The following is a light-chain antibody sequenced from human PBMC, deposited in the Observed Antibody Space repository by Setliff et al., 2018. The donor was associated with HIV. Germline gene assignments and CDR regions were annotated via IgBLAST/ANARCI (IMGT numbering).Light chain of an antibody. CDR3: QSFDNIVNVV. J-gene: IGLJ2*01. Sequence: QSVLTQPPSVSGAPGQRVTISCTGNNSNIGAGYDVHWYQQLPGTAPKVLISDTTNRPSGVPDRFSGSKSGTSASLAISGLQAEDEADYYCQSFDNIVNVVFGGGTKVTVL. V-gene: IGLV1-40*01. CDR2: DTT. CDR1: NSNIGAGYD.